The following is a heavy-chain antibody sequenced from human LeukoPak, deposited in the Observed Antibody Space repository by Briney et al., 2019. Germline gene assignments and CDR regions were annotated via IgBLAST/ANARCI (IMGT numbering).Heavy chain of an antibody. CDR1: GFTFSSYW. CDR2: ISTDGTKT. Sequence: GGSLRLSCAASGFTFSSYWMNWVRQVPGEGLVWVSQISTDGTKTNYADSVKGRFTISRDNAKNSLYLQMNSLRAEDTAVYYCASDEEGYWGQGTLVTVSS. V-gene: IGHV3-74*01. J-gene: IGHJ4*02. CDR3: ASDEEGY.